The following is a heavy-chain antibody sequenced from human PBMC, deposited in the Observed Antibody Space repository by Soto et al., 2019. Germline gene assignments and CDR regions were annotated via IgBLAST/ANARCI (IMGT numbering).Heavy chain of an antibody. CDR2: INPNSGGT. V-gene: IGHV1-2*02. Sequence: ASVKVSCKASGYTFTVYYMHWVRQAPAQGLEWMGWINPNSGGTNYAQKFQGRVTMTRDTSISTAYMELSRLRSDDTAVYYCARRSSSSGYMGDYWGQGTLVTVSS. J-gene: IGHJ4*02. CDR1: GYTFTVYY. D-gene: IGHD3-22*01. CDR3: ARRSSSSGYMGDY.